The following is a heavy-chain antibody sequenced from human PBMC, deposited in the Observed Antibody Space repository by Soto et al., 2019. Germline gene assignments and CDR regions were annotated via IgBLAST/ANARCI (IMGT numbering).Heavy chain of an antibody. J-gene: IGHJ4*02. CDR3: ARQSARSYYDFWSGYSH. V-gene: IGHV5-51*01. D-gene: IGHD3-3*01. CDR1: GYSFTSYW. Sequence: ESLKISCKGSGYSFTSYWIGWVRQMPGKGLEWMGIIYPGDSDARYSPSFQGQVTISADKSISTAYLQWSSLKASDTAMYYCARQSARSYYDFWSGYSHWGQGTLVTVSS. CDR2: IYPGDSDA.